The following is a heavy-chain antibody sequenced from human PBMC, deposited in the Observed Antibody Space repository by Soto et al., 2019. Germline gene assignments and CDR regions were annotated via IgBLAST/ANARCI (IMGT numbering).Heavy chain of an antibody. CDR1: GFTFSNAW. CDR2: IKSKTDGGTT. CDR3: TTDGVLPATQLSYYYGMDV. D-gene: IGHD2-2*01. J-gene: IGHJ6*02. Sequence: GGSLRLSCAASGFTFSNAWMNWVRQAPGKGLEWVGRIKSKTDGGTTDYAAPVKGRFTISRDDSKNTLYLQMNSLKTEDTAVYYCTTDGVLPATQLSYYYGMDVWGQGTTVTVSS. V-gene: IGHV3-15*07.